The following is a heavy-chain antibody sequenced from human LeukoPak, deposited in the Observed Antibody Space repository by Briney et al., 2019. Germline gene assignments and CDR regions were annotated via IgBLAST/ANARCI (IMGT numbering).Heavy chain of an antibody. D-gene: IGHD3-3*01. J-gene: IGHJ5*02. CDR1: GGSFSGYY. CDR2: INHSGST. V-gene: IGHV4-34*01. CDR3: ARSITIFGVVQSIRRWFDP. Sequence: PSETLSLTCAVCGGSFSGYYWSWIRQPPGKGLEWIGEINHSGSTDYNPSLKSRVTISVDTSKNQFSLKLSSVTAADTAVYYCARSITIFGVVQSIRRWFDPWGQGTLVTVSS.